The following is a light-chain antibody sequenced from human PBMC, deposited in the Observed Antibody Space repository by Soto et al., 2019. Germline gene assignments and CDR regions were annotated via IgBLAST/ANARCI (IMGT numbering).Light chain of an antibody. CDR1: NSDVGGYNY. Sequence: QSALTQPASVSGSPGQSINIPCTGTNSDVGGYNYVSWYQHHPGKAPKLMIYEVFNRPSGVSSRFSGSKSGSTASLTISGLQAEDEADYYCSSYTTTNTLYVFGTGTKVTVL. V-gene: IGLV2-14*01. CDR2: EVF. J-gene: IGLJ1*01. CDR3: SSYTTTNTLYV.